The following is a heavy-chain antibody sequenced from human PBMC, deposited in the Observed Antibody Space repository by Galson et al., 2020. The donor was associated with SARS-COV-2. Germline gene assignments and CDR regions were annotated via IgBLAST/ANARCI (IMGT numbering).Heavy chain of an antibody. D-gene: IGHD3-3*01. CDR2: IKEDGSEK. CDR3: TRDGVGIGD. J-gene: IGHJ4*02. CDR1: GLIFSSYW. V-gene: IGHV3-7*01. Sequence: GESLKISCAGSGLIFSSYWMSWVRQAPGKGLEWVANIKEDGSEKNYVDSAKGRFTIYRDNAKNSLFLQMNSLRAEDTAVYYCTRDGVGIGDWGQGTLVTVSS.